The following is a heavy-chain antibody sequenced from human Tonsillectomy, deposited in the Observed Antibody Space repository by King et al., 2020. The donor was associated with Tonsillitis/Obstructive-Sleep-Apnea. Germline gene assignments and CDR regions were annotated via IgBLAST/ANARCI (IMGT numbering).Heavy chain of an antibody. CDR1: GGSISSSGYY. CDR2: VYYTGST. J-gene: IGHJ4*02. D-gene: IGHD3-22*01. CDR3: ARRIEYDRSNQYYFDY. Sequence: QLQESGPGLVKPSETLSLTCTVSGGSISSSGYYWDWIRQSPGKGLEWIGTVYYTGSTYYNPSLKSRVTISVDTSRNQFSLKLSSVTATDTSVFYCARRIEYDRSNQYYFDYWGQGILVTVSS. V-gene: IGHV4-39*01.